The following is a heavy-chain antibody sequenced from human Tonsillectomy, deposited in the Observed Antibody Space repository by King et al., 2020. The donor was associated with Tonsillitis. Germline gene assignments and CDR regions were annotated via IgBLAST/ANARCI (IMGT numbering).Heavy chain of an antibody. CDR3: ARIASFYGDYGRKRYYFDY. D-gene: IGHD4-17*01. J-gene: IGHJ4*02. Sequence: QLQESGPGLVKPSETLSLTCTVSGGSISSRSYYWGWIRQPPGKGLEWIGSIYYSGSTYYNPSLKSRVTISVDTSKNQFSLKLSSVIATDTSVYYCARIASFYGDYGRKRYYFDYWGQGTLVTVSS. CDR1: GGSISSRSYY. CDR2: IYYSGST. V-gene: IGHV4-39*01.